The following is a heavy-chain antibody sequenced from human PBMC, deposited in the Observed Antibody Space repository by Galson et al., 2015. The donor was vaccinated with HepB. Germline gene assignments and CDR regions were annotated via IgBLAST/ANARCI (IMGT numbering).Heavy chain of an antibody. V-gene: IGHV4-34*01. CDR1: GGSFTNYY. Sequence: ETLSLTCAFSGGSFTNYYWSLIRQPPGKGLGWIGEINHSGVTHYNPSLKSRVTISVDTSKNQFSLRLCSVTAADTAVDYCTREGDFGSGSTPDYWGRGTLVTVSS. D-gene: IGHD3-3*01. CDR2: INHSGVT. J-gene: IGHJ4*02. CDR3: TREGDFGSGSTPDY.